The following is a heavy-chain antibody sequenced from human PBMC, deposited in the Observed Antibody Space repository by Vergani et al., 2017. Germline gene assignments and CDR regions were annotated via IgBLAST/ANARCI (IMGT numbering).Heavy chain of an antibody. CDR1: GVSISSGDYY. CDR2: IYHNGNT. D-gene: IGHD3-10*01. CDR3: ARRCAXTCSDMGRGAFTV. V-gene: IGHV4-30-4*01. J-gene: IGHJ3*01. Sequence: QVQLQESGPGLVKPSQTLYLTCSVSGVSISSGDYYWSWIRQPPGKGLEWIGYIYHNGNTFYNPSFKSRGTLSVDTSKNQFSLKLSSVPAADTAVYYCARRCAXTCSDMGRGAFTVWGRGTMVTVSS.